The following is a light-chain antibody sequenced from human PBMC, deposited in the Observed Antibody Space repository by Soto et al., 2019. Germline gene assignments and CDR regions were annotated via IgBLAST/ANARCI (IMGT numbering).Light chain of an antibody. CDR1: RSVSSPY. CDR2: GAS. V-gene: IGKV3-20*01. CDR3: QQYDTSPAWT. J-gene: IGKJ1*01. Sequence: EIVLTQSPGTLSLSPGERATLSCRATRSVSSPYLAWYQQKPGQAPRLLIYGASSRATGIPDRFSGSGSGTDFTLTISRLEPEDFAVYYCQQYDTSPAWTLGQGTKVDIK.